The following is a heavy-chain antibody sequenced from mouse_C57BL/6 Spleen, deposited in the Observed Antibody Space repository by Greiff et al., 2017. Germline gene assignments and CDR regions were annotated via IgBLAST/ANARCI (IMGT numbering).Heavy chain of an antibody. D-gene: IGHD2-3*01. V-gene: IGHV1-26*01. CDR1: GYTFTDYY. CDR3: AREGPSIG. Sequence: EVQLQQSGPELVKPGASVKISCKASGYTFTDYYMNWVKQSHGKSLEWIGDINPNNGGTSYNQKFKGKATLTVDKSSSTAYMELRSLTSEDSAVYYCAREGPSIGWGTGTTVTVSS. J-gene: IGHJ1*03. CDR2: INPNNGGT.